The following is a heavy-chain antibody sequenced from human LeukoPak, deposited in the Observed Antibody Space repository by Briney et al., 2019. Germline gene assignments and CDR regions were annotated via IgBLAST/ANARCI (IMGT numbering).Heavy chain of an antibody. CDR2: IGASGSPI. D-gene: IGHD2-21*01. Sequence: GGSLRLSCEASGFAFSSFEMTWVRQPPGKGLEWIANIGASGSPIFYADSVKGRFTVSRDNAESSLYLHMNSLRVEDPAVYYCARMGGAPQGWGLGALVTVSS. CDR3: ARMGGAPQG. CDR1: GFAFSSFE. J-gene: IGHJ4*02. V-gene: IGHV3-48*03.